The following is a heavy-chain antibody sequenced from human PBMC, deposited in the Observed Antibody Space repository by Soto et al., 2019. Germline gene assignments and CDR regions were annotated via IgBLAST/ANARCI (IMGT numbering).Heavy chain of an antibody. V-gene: IGHV6-1*01. CDR3: ARSEEDSDYYYYGMDV. D-gene: IGHD2-15*01. Sequence: SQTLLLTWVGSWDTVSSNSVAWNWVRQCASRGVEWLGRTYYRSRWYRDYAVSVRSRIDINADTSNNQVSLQLNTVTPADTAVYYCARSEEDSDYYYYGMDVWGQGTTVTVSS. CDR1: WDTVSSNSVA. CDR2: TYYRSRWYR. J-gene: IGHJ6*02.